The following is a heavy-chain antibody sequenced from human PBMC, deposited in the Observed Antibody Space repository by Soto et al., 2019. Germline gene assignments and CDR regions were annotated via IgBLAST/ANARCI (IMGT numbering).Heavy chain of an antibody. CDR1: GYTFTSYY. CDR3: ARDLGGLPDY. Sequence: GASVKVSCKASGYTFTSYYMHWVRQAPGQGLEWMGIINASSGNTNYAQKFQGRVTITRDTSASTAYMELSSLRSEDTAVYYCARDLGGLPDYWGQGTLVTVSS. V-gene: IGHV1-46*01. J-gene: IGHJ4*02. CDR2: INASSGNT.